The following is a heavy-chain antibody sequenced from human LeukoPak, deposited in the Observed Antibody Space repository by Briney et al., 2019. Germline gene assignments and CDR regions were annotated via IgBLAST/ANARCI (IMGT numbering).Heavy chain of an antibody. CDR1: GFTFSTYS. CDR3: ARIEEPHYFEY. Sequence: SGGSLRLSCAASGFTFSTYSMIRVRQAPGKGLEWVSSIGSSGRNTHSAYSVKGRFTISRDNAKNSLYLQMDSLRAEDTAVYYWARIEEPHYFEYWGQGTLVTVSS. V-gene: IGHV3-21*01. J-gene: IGHJ4*02. CDR2: IGSSGRNT. D-gene: IGHD1-26*01.